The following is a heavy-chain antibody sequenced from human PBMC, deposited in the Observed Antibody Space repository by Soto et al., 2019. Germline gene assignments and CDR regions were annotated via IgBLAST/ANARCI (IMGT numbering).Heavy chain of an antibody. CDR1: GGSINSYW. CDR3: ARDIASYAYGEGY. J-gene: IGHJ4*02. CDR2: VYSSGTT. V-gene: IGHV4-4*07. D-gene: IGHD2-21*01. Sequence: TLSLTCTVSGGSINSYWWSWIRQPAGKGLEWIGRVYSSGTTDYNPSLNSRATMSVETSKNQFSLKLSSVTAADTAVYYCARDIASYAYGEGYWGQGIQVTVSS.